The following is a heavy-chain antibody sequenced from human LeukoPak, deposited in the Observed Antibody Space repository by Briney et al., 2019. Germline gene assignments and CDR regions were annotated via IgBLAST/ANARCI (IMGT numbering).Heavy chain of an antibody. V-gene: IGHV3-30-3*01. CDR2: ISYDGNNK. CDR3: AKDPRVELHY. CDR1: GFTFSSYA. J-gene: IGHJ4*02. D-gene: IGHD2-15*01. Sequence: PGGSLRLSCAASGFTFSSYAMHWVRQAPGEGLEWVAVISYDGNNKYYADSVKGRFTISRDNSKNTLYLQMNSLRAEDTAVYYCAKDPRVELHYWGQGTLVTVSS.